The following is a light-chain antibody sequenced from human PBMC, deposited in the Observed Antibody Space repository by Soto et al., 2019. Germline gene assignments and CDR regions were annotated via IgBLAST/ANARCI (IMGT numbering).Light chain of an antibody. Sequence: IQLTQSPSSLSTSVRDRVTITCRASQDISSFLAWYQQKPGKAPKRLIYAASSLQSGVPSRFSGSGSGTEFTLTISSLQPEDFATYYCLQHNSYPLTFGGGTKVDIK. CDR1: QDISSF. CDR2: AAS. J-gene: IGKJ4*01. V-gene: IGKV1-17*01. CDR3: LQHNSYPLT.